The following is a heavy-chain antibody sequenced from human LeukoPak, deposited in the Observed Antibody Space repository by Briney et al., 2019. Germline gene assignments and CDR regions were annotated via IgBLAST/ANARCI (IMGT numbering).Heavy chain of an antibody. J-gene: IGHJ4*02. D-gene: IGHD3-10*01. Sequence: GTSLRLSCVASGFTFDYSAFHWVRQAPGKGLEWVSGIGFSTGNVDYADSVRGRFTISRDNTKNSLFLQMDNLRTDDTAFYYCAKDNGNGWLGEFAFDYWGQGILVTVSS. CDR2: IGFSTGNV. V-gene: IGHV3-9*01. CDR3: AKDNGNGWLGEFAFDY. CDR1: GFTFDYSA.